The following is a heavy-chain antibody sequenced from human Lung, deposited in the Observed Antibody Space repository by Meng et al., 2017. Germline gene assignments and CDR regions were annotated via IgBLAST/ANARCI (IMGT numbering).Heavy chain of an antibody. D-gene: IGHD1-1*01. CDR3: TNDRLNH. CDR2: INRDGTNP. J-gene: IGHJ1*01. CDR1: GFSCTVHT. V-gene: IGHV3-74*01. Sequence: GYLGLPFSASGFSCTVHTMHWCRQGPVKGLLWVSRINRDGTNPTYADSVKGRFTISRDNAKNTLYLQMNNLRAEDTAFYYCTNDRLNHWGQGALVTVSS.